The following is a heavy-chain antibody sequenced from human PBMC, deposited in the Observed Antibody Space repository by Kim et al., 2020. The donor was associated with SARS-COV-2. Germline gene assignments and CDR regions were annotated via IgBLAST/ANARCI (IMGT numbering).Heavy chain of an antibody. CDR2: ISGSGGST. Sequence: GGSLRLSCAASGFTFSSYVMSWVRQAPGKGLEWVSAISGSGGSTYYADSVKGRFTISRDNSKNTLYLQMNSLRAEDTAVYYCAKAYDFWSGYSFDYYYYGMDVWGQGTTVTVSS. CDR1: GFTFSSYV. D-gene: IGHD3-3*01. J-gene: IGHJ6*02. V-gene: IGHV3-23*01. CDR3: AKAYDFWSGYSFDYYYYGMDV.